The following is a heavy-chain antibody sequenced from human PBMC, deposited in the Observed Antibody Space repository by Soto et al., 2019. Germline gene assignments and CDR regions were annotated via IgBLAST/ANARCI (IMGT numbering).Heavy chain of an antibody. J-gene: IGHJ4*02. CDR2: INPGNGGT. CDR3: ARVSSGWHFDY. D-gene: IGHD6-19*01. Sequence: QVQLVQSGAEVKKPGASVKVSCKASGDALNDPGFMHWVRQAPGQGPEGMGWINPGNGGTSYSQKFQGRVTMTRDRAISTGYMELSSLTSDDTAVYYCARVSSGWHFDYWGQGTLVAVSS. CDR1: GDALNDPGF. V-gene: IGHV1-2*02.